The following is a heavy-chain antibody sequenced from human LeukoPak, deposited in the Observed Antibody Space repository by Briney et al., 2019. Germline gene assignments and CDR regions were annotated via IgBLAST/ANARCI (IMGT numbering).Heavy chain of an antibody. CDR1: GFTFSSYS. Sequence: PGGSLRLSCAASGFTFSSYSMNWVRQAPGKGLEWVSSISSSSSYIYYADSVKGRFTISRDNSKNTLYLQMNSLRAEDTAVYYCAKVAQWLAIQSYFDYWGQGTLVTVSS. CDR3: AKVAQWLAIQSYFDY. J-gene: IGHJ4*02. CDR2: ISSSSSYI. V-gene: IGHV3-21*04. D-gene: IGHD6-19*01.